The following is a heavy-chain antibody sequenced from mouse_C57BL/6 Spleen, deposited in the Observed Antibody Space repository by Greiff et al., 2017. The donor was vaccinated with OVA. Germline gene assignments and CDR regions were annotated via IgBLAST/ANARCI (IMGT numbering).Heavy chain of an antibody. CDR3: ARGGVRSWYFDV. Sequence: VQLQQSGPELVKPGASVKISCKASGYAFSSSWMNWVKQRPGKGLEWIGRIYPGDGDTNYNGKFKGKATLTADKSSSTAYMQLSSLTSEDSAVYFCARGGVRSWYFDVWGTGTTVTVSS. V-gene: IGHV1-82*01. CDR2: IYPGDGDT. CDR1: GYAFSSSW. J-gene: IGHJ1*03. D-gene: IGHD1-1*01.